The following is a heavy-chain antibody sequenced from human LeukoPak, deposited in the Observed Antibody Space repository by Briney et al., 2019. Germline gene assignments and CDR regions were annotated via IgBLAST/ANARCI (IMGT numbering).Heavy chain of an antibody. J-gene: IGHJ4*02. CDR3: ARGRYSYGN. CDR2: INHSGST. Sequence: TSETLSLTCAVYGGSFSGYYWSWIRQPPGKGLEWIGEINHSGSTNYNPSLKSRVTISVDTSKNQFSLKLSSVTAADTAVYYCARGRYSYGNWGQGTLVIVSS. CDR1: GGSFSGYY. D-gene: IGHD5-18*01. V-gene: IGHV4-34*01.